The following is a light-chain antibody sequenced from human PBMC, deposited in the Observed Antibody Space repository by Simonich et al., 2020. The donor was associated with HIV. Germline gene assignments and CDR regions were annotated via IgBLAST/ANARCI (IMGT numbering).Light chain of an antibody. Sequence: EIVLTQSPGTLSLSPGERATLTCRASQSVSSGYLAWYPQKPGLAPRLLLYEASSRATGIPDRFSGSGSGTDFTLTISRLEPEDFAVYYCQQYGSSPRTFGPGTKVDIK. CDR1: QSVSSGY. CDR2: EAS. V-gene: IGKV3D-20*01. J-gene: IGKJ3*01. CDR3: QQYGSSPRT.